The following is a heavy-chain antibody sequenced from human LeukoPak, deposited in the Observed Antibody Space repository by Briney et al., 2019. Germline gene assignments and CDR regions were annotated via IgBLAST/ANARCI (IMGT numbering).Heavy chain of an antibody. J-gene: IGHJ4*02. Sequence: SETLSLTRTVSGGSISSSSHYWGWIRQPPGKGLEWIGTIYYSGSTYYTPSLKSRVTISVDTSKNEFSLKLSSVTAADTAVYYCARDRDYPTQYFDYWGQGILVTVSS. CDR2: IYYSGST. CDR1: GGSISSSSHY. V-gene: IGHV4-39*07. CDR3: ARDRDYPTQYFDY. D-gene: IGHD4-11*01.